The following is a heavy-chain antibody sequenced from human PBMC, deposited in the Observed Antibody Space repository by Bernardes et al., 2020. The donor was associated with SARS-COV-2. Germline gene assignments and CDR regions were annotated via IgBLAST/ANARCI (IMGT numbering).Heavy chain of an antibody. CDR3: ATDQRYYDILTGRTYYYGMDV. Sequence: ASVKVSCKVSGYTLTELSMHWVRQAPGKGLEWRGGFDLEVGKKTSPQKFQGRVTMTEDTSTDTAYMELSSLRSEDTAVYYCATDQRYYDILTGRTYYYGMDVWGQGTTVTVSS. V-gene: IGHV1-24*01. D-gene: IGHD3-9*01. CDR1: GYTLTELS. CDR2: FDLEVGKK. J-gene: IGHJ6*02.